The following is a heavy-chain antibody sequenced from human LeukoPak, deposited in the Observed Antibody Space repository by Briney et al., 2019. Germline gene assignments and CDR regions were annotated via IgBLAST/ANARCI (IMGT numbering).Heavy chain of an antibody. CDR1: GGSISNDNYY. V-gene: IGHV4-39*01. CDR2: IYNSGST. D-gene: IGHD2-21*01. CDR3: ARHVASYDFDF. J-gene: IGHJ4*02. Sequence: SETLSLTCSVSGGSISNDNYYWGWIRQPPGKGLEWIGIIYNSGSTYYNPSLKSRVTVSVDRPKNHFYLRLNSVTAADTAVYYCARHVASYDFDFWGQGILVTVSS.